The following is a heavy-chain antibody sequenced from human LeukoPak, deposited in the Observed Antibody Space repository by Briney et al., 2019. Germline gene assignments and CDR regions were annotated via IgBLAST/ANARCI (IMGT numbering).Heavy chain of an antibody. CDR1: GYTFTSYA. Sequence: ASVTVSCKASGYTFTSYAMNWVRQAPGQGLEWMGWINTNTGNPTYAQGFTGRFVFSLDTSVSTAYLQISSLKAEDTAVYYCARDLSYSGSYHAYDYWGQGTLVTVSS. CDR2: INTNTGNP. J-gene: IGHJ4*02. V-gene: IGHV7-4-1*02. CDR3: ARDLSYSGSYHAYDY. D-gene: IGHD1-26*01.